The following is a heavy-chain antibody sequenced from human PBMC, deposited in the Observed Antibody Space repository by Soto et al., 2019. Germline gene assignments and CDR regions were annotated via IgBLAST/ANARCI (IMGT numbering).Heavy chain of an antibody. Sequence: EVQLLESGGDLLQSGGSLRLACAASGFTFSSYAMSWVRQAPGKGLEWVSTVSGSGSSTYYADSVKGRFTISRDNSKNTLYLQMNSLRAEDTAIYYCAKRPDYFDYWGQGTLVTVSS. CDR2: VSGSGSST. CDR3: AKRPDYFDY. J-gene: IGHJ4*02. CDR1: GFTFSSYA. V-gene: IGHV3-23*01.